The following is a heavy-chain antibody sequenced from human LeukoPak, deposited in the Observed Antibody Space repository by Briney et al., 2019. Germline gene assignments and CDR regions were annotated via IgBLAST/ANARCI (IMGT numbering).Heavy chain of an antibody. CDR2: IYYSGST. J-gene: IGHJ6*02. V-gene: IGHV4-59*02. CDR1: GGSVSSYY. CDR3: ARGVNRGYYYYYGMDV. Sequence: PSETLSLTCTVSGGSVSSYYWNWIRQPPGKGLEWIGYIYYSGSTNYNPSLKSRVTISVDTSKNQFSLKLSSVTAADTAVYYCARGVNRGYYYYYGMDVWGQGTTVTVSS. D-gene: IGHD7-27*01.